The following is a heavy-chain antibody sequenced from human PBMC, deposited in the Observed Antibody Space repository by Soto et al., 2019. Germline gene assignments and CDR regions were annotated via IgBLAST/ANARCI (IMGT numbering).Heavy chain of an antibody. Sequence: AGGSLRLSCAASGFTFSSYSMNWVRQAPGKGLEWVSSISSSSSYIYYADSVKGRFTISRDNAKNSLYLQMNSLRAEDTAVYYCARGDTAMPYNWFDPWGQGTLGTVSX. J-gene: IGHJ5*02. CDR3: ARGDTAMPYNWFDP. CDR1: GFTFSSYS. CDR2: ISSSSSYI. V-gene: IGHV3-21*01. D-gene: IGHD5-18*01.